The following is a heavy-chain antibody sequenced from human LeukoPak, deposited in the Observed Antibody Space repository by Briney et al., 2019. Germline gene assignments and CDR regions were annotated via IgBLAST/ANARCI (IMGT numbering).Heavy chain of an antibody. J-gene: IGHJ6*03. CDR3: ARGGDGIYYYYYYMDV. D-gene: IGHD4-17*01. Sequence: GASVKVSCKASGGTFSSYAISWVRQAPGQGLEWMGGIIPIFGTANYAQKFQGRVTITADKSTSTAYMELSSLRSEDTAVYYCARGGDGIYYYYYYMDVWGKGTTVTVSS. V-gene: IGHV1-69*06. CDR1: GGTFSSYA. CDR2: IIPIFGTA.